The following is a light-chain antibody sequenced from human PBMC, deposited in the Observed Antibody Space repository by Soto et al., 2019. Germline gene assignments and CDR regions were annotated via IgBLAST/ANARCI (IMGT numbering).Light chain of an antibody. V-gene: IGLV2-8*01. J-gene: IGLJ2*01. CDR3: SSYTGTNVI. CDR2: DVN. CDR1: LSDVGGQNL. Sequence: QSVLTQPPSASGSPGQSVTISCTGTLSDVGGQNLVSWYRQDPGKAPKLIIYDVNQRPSGVPDRFSGSKSGSTASLTVSGLQAEDEDNYYCSSYTGTNVIFGGGTKLTVL.